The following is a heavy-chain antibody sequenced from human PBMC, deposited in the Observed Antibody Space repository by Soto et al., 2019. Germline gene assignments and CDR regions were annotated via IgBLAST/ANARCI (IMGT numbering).Heavy chain of an antibody. V-gene: IGHV3-21*01. J-gene: IGHJ3*02. CDR3: ARSVIFRGLIRTFDM. CDR1: GFTFSSFN. D-gene: IGHD3-10*01. CDR2: ISGTTKYI. Sequence: EVQLVESGGGLVKAGGSLRLSCSASGFTFSSFNMHWVRRVPGKGLEWVSSISGTTKYIYYGDSVKGRFTISRDNAENSMFLQMNRLRVEDTAVYYCARSVIFRGLIRTFDMWGQGTLVTVSS.